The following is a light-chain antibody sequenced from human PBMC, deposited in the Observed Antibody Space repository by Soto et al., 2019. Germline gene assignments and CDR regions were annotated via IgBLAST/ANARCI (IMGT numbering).Light chain of an antibody. J-gene: IGKJ1*01. V-gene: IGKV2-30*02. CDR1: QSLIHSDGDTY. CDR2: KVS. CDR3: MQGTHWPWT. Sequence: DVVMTQSPLSLPVTLGQPASISCRSSQSLIHSDGDTYLNWFQQRPGQSPRRLIHKVSDRDSGVPDRFSGSGSGTDFTLKISRVEAADVGIYYCMQGTHWPWTFGQGTEVEIK.